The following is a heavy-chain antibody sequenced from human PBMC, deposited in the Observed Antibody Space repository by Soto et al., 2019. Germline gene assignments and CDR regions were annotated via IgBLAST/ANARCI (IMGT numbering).Heavy chain of an antibody. CDR3: ANIDDGPSCATWLDT. J-gene: IGHJ5*02. D-gene: IGHD1-26*01. CDR2: ISSSGGRT. V-gene: IGHV3-23*01. CDR1: GDTFRMSA. Sequence: PGGSMRLASAVSGDTFRMSAMTWALQAPGKGLEWVSKISSSGGRTYYADSVKGRFTISRDNSKNTLYLQMNSLRAEDTAVYYCANIDDGPSCATWLDTWGQGTLVTLSS.